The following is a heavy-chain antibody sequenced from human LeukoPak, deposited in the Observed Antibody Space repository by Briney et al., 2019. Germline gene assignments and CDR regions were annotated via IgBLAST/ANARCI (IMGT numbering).Heavy chain of an antibody. J-gene: IGHJ4*02. Sequence: GGSLRLSCAASGFTFSSYAMSWVRQAPGKGLEWVSAISGSGGSTYYADSVKGRFTISRDNSKNTLYLQMNSLRAEDTAVYYCAKAPTTRIAAAGSSGDYRGQGTLVTVSS. CDR2: ISGSGGST. D-gene: IGHD6-13*01. V-gene: IGHV3-23*01. CDR1: GFTFSSYA. CDR3: AKAPTTRIAAAGSSGDY.